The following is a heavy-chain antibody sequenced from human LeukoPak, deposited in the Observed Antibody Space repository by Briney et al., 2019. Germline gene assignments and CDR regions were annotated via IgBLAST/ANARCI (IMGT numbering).Heavy chain of an antibody. CDR1: GGSISSGGYY. J-gene: IGHJ3*02. CDR3: ARDRRDGYNFHAFDT. CDR2: IYYSGST. V-gene: IGHV4-31*03. D-gene: IGHD5-24*01. Sequence: SQTLSLTCTVSGGSISSGGYYWSWIRQHPGKGLEWIGYIYYSGSTYYNPSLKSRVTISVDTSKNQFSLKLSSVTAADTAVYYCARDRRDGYNFHAFDTWGQGTMVTVSS.